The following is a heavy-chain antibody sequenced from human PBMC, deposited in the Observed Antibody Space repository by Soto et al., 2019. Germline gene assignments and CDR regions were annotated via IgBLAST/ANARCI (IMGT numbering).Heavy chain of an antibody. CDR1: GDSVSSNSAA. V-gene: IGHV6-1*01. D-gene: IGHD1-1*01. Sequence: LSQTLSLTCAISGDSVSSNSAAWDWVRQSPSRGLEWLGKTYYRSKWYNDYAVSVKSRIIINADTSKNQFSLQLNSVTPEDTAVYYCARDRNSINDYWGQGTLVTVSS. CDR2: TYYRSKWYN. CDR3: ARDRNSINDY. J-gene: IGHJ4*02.